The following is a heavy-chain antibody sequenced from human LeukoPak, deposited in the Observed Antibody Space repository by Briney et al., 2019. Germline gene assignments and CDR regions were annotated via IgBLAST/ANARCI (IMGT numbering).Heavy chain of an antibody. V-gene: IGHV1-18*01. CDR3: ARDFKIAARPPVDY. J-gene: IGHJ4*02. CDR1: GYTFTSYG. Sequence: ASVKVSCKASGYTFTSYGISWVRQAPGQGLEWMGWISAYNGNTNYAQKLQGRVTMTTDTSTSTAYMELRSLRSDDTAVYYCARDFKIAARPPVDYWGQGTLVTVSS. D-gene: IGHD6-6*01. CDR2: ISAYNGNT.